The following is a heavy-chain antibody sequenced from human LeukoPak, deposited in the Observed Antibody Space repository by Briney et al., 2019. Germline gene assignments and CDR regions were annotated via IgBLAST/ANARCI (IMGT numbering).Heavy chain of an antibody. CDR3: ARGPTRYYFDY. V-gene: IGHV4-59*01. D-gene: IGHD1/OR15-1a*01. J-gene: IGHJ4*02. CDR1: GGSTSFYY. Sequence: SETLSFTCTVSGGSTSFYYWSWIRQPPWKGLEWIGYIYYSGNTNYNPSLKSPVSISVDTSKNQFSLKLSSVTAADTAVYYCARGPTRYYFDYWGQGILVTVSS. CDR2: IYYSGNT.